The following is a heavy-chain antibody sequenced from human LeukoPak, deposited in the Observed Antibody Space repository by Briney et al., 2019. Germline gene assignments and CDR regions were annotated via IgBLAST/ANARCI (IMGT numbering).Heavy chain of an antibody. CDR3: GREWAVDF. CDR1: GFTLSKHW. J-gene: IGHJ4*02. Sequence: GRSLRLSCAASGFTLSKHWMTWVRQTPGKGLECVAIIKQDGSVKYYVNSVKGRFTISRDNAKNSLYLQMNSLRVEDTAVYYCGREWAVDFWGQGTLVTVSS. CDR2: IKQDGSVK. V-gene: IGHV3-7*01.